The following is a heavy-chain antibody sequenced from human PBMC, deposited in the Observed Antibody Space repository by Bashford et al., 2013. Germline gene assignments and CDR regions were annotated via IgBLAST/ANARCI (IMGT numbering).Heavy chain of an antibody. J-gene: IGHJ1*01. Sequence: WSGQAPGKGLEWVAVIWYDGSNKYYADSVKGRFTISRDNSKNTLYLQMNSLRAEDTAVYYCARGDFYGSGTLGVTIEFFQHWGQGTLVTVSS. V-gene: IGHV3-33*01. CDR3: ARGDFYGSGTLGVTIEFFQH. D-gene: IGHD3-10*01. CDR2: IWYDGSNK.